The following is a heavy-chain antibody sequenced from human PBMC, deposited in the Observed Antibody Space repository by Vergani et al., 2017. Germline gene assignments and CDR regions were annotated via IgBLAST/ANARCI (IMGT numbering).Heavy chain of an antibody. J-gene: IGHJ6*02. CDR2: MNPNSGNT. D-gene: IGHD5-18*01. CDR3: ARDTGGEYTAMVLGLDYYYGMDV. Sequence: QVQLVQSGAEVKKPGASVKVSCKASGYTFTSYDINWVRQATGQGLEWMGWMNPNSGNTGYAQKFQGRVTMTRNTSISTAYMELSSLRAEDTAVYYCARDTGGEYTAMVLGLDYYYGMDVWGQGTTVTVSS. CDR1: GYTFTSYD. V-gene: IGHV1-8*01.